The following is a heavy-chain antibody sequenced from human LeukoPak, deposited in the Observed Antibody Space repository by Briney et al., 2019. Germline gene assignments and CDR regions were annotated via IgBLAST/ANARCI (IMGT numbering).Heavy chain of an antibody. CDR1: GYTFTSYG. CDR2: ISAYNGNT. Sequence: ASVKVSFKASGYTFTSYGISWVRQAPGQGLEWMGWISAYNGNTNYAQKLQGRVTMTTDTSTSTAYMELRSLRSDDTAVYYCARDGPVPAAIEVYHYMDVWGKGTTVTVSS. CDR3: ARDGPVPAAIEVYHYMDV. D-gene: IGHD2-2*02. V-gene: IGHV1-18*01. J-gene: IGHJ6*03.